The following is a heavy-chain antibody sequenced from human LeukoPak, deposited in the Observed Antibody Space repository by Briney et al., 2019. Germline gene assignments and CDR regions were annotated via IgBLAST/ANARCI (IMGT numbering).Heavy chain of an antibody. J-gene: IGHJ4*01. CDR3: ARDGTAAGLYFDL. CDR1: GFTFTDYW. CDR2: IRQDGSEK. V-gene: IGHV3-7*01. Sequence: GGSLRLSCAVSGFTFTDYWMNWARQAPGKELEWVASIRQDGSEKTYVDSVKGRFTISRDKTKNSLSLQLNSLRVEDTAVYYCARDGTAAGLYFDLWGQGTLVTVSS. D-gene: IGHD6-13*01.